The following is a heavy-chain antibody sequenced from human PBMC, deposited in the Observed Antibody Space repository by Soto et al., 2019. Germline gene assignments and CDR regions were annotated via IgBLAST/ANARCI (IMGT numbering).Heavy chain of an antibody. J-gene: IGHJ6*02. CDR1: GFTFRTYS. V-gene: IGHV3-21*01. D-gene: IGHD2-15*01. Sequence: PAGSLRLSCISSGFTFRTYSMNWVRQAPGKGLEWVSGIRGFSPYTFYAESVKGRFTISRDNAKNSLHLQMNSLRAEDTAVYYCARDRGYDAHDYYYNAMDVWGQGTTVTVSS. CDR2: IRGFSPYT. CDR3: ARDRGYDAHDYYYNAMDV.